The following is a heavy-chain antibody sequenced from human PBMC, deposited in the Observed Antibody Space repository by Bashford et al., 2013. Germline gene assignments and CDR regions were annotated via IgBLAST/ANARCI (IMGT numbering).Heavy chain of an antibody. Sequence: WVRQDARGGLEWMGIIYPGDSRTTYSPSLQGQVTISVDKSITTAHLQWSSLKASDTGMYYCAMHYETGGYFGFDYWAREPWSPSPQ. CDR3: AMHYETGGYFGFDY. J-gene: IGHJ4*02. CDR2: IYPGDSRT. D-gene: IGHD3-22*01. V-gene: IGHV5-51*01.